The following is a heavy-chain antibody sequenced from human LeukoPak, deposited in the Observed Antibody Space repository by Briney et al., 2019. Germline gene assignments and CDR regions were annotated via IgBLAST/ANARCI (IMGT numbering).Heavy chain of an antibody. J-gene: IGHJ4*02. D-gene: IGHD1-26*01. CDR1: GFTFSSYW. CDR2: IKQDGSEK. Sequence: GGSLRLSCAASGFTFSSYWMSWVRQAPGKGLEWVANIKQDGSEKYYVDSVKGRFTISRDNAKNSLYLQMNSLRAADTAVYYCARVRAVFGSGLFDYWGQGTLVTVSS. V-gene: IGHV3-7*01. CDR3: ARVRAVFGSGLFDY.